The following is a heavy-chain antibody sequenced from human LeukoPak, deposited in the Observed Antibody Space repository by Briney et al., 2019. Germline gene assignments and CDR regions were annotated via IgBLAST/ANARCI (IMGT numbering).Heavy chain of an antibody. J-gene: IGHJ4*02. Sequence: ASVKVSCKASGGTFSSYAISWVRQAPGQGLEWMGRIIPIFGTANYAQKFQGRVTITTDESTSTAYMELSSLRSEDTAVYYCARDPTDYYDSSGYYYFDYWGQGTLVTVSS. CDR3: ARDPTDYYDSSGYYYFDY. CDR2: IIPIFGTA. V-gene: IGHV1-69*05. CDR1: GGTFSSYA. D-gene: IGHD3-22*01.